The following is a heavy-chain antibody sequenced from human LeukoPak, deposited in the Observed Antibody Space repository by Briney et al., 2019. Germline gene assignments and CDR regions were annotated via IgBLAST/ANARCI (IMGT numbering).Heavy chain of an antibody. CDR3: ARGRNEVY. Sequence: GASVNVSFKASGYTFSTYAMNWVRQAPGQGLEWMGWINTNTGNPTYAQGFTGRFVFSLDTSVSTAYLQITSLEAEDTAVYYCARGRNEVYWGQGTLVTVSS. CDR2: INTNTGNP. V-gene: IGHV7-4-1*02. D-gene: IGHD1-1*01. J-gene: IGHJ4*02. CDR1: GYTFSTYA.